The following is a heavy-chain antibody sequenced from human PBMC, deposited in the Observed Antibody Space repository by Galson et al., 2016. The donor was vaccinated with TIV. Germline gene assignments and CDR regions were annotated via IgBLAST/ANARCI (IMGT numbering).Heavy chain of an antibody. CDR1: GFTFSTYW. CDR2: IKQDGSEK. CDR3: ARSPRSFLITMVRAANWYFDI. Sequence: SLRLSCAASGFTFSTYWMSWVRQAPGKGLQWVANIKQDGSEKYYVDSVKGRFTISRDNAKNSLHLQMNSLRAEDTAVYYCARSPRSFLITMVRAANWYFDIWGQGTMVTVSS. V-gene: IGHV3-7*01. D-gene: IGHD3-10*01. J-gene: IGHJ3*02.